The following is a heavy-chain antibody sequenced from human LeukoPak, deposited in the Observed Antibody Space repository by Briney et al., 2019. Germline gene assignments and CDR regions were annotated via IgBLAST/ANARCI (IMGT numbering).Heavy chain of an antibody. CDR3: ARVVRDPSSSWYFDY. D-gene: IGHD6-13*01. CDR2: IYHTGST. CDR1: GGSISSGGYS. V-gene: IGHV4-30-2*01. J-gene: IGHJ4*02. Sequence: SETLSLTCAVPGGSISSGGYSWSWLRQPPGTGLEWIGYIYHTGSTYYNPSLKSRVTISVDRSKNQFSLKLRSVTAADTAVYYCARVVRDPSSSWYFDYWGQGTLVTVSS.